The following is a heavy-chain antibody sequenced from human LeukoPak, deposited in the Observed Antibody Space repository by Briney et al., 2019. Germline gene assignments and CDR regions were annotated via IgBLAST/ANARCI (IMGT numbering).Heavy chain of an antibody. CDR2: IWYDGSNK. V-gene: IGHV3-33*01. J-gene: IGHJ4*02. CDR1: RFTFSSYG. D-gene: IGHD3-22*01. CDR3: AGHLTYYYDSSGYYI. Sequence: GGSLRLSCAASRFTFSSYGMHWVRQAPGKGLEWVAVIWYDGSNKYYADSVKGRFTISRDNSKNTLYLQMNSLRAEDTAVYYCAGHLTYYYDSSGYYIWGQGTLVTVSS.